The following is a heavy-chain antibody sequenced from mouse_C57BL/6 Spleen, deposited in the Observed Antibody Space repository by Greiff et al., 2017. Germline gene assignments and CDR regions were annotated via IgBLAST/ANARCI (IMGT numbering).Heavy chain of an antibody. CDR1: GYTFTSYW. J-gene: IGHJ2*01. V-gene: IGHV1-69*01. CDR2: IDPSDSYT. Sequence: VQLQQPGAELVMPGASVKLSCKASGYTFTSYWMHWVKQRPGQGLEWIGEIDPSDSYTNYNQKFKGKSTLTVDKSSSTAYMQLSSLTSEDSAVYYCARPAPNGEFDYWGQGTTLTVSS. CDR3: ARPAPNGEFDY. D-gene: IGHD4-1*01.